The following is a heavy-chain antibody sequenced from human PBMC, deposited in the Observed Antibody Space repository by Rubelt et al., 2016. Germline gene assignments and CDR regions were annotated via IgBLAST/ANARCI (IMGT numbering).Heavy chain of an antibody. CDR3: ARTLWLRWVDD. V-gene: IGHV4-39*01. CDR1: GGSISGSSYF. CDR2: MYYSGTT. J-gene: IGHJ4*02. D-gene: IGHD5-12*01. Sequence: QLQLQESGPGLVKPSETLSLICTVSGGSISGSSYFWGWIRQPPGKGLEWIASMYYSGTTYYNPSLQSRVTISVDTSKNPISLRLSSVTAADTDVYYCARTLWLRWVDDWGQGTLVTVSS.